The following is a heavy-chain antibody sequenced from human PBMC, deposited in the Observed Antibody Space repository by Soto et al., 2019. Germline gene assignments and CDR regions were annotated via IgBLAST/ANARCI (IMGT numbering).Heavy chain of an antibody. CDR2: INPNSGGT. V-gene: IGHV1-2*02. J-gene: IGHJ5*02. CDR1: GYIFTDYY. Sequence: VASVKVSCKASGYIFTDYYIHWVRQAPGQGLEWMGWINPNSGGTNYAQKFQGRVTMTRDTSISTAYMELNRLTSDDTAVFYCARIIRYSSPLGLWLDPWGQGTLVTVSS. CDR3: ARIIRYSSPLGLWLDP. D-gene: IGHD6-19*01.